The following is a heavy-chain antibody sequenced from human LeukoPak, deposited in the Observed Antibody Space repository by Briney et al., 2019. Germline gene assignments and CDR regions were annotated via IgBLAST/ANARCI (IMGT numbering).Heavy chain of an antibody. Sequence: GGSLRLSCAASGFTFSSYAMSWVRQAPGKGLEWVSAIRDSGSSTHYADSVKGRFTTSRDNSKNTLFLQMNSLRAEDTAIYYCAKYGPQDSGSSHFDYWGQGALVTVSS. D-gene: IGHD1-26*01. V-gene: IGHV3-23*01. CDR3: AKYGPQDSGSSHFDY. CDR2: IRDSGSST. J-gene: IGHJ4*02. CDR1: GFTFSSYA.